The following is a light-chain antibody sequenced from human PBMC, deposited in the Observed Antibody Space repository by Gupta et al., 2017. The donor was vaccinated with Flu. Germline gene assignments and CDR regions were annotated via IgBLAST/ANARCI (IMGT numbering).Light chain of an antibody. CDR2: GAS. Sequence: EIVVTQSPATLSVSPGARATLSCRTSENVERNLAWFQQKPGQAPRLLIYGASTRETGIPARFSASGSGTEFTLTISGLQSEDFAVYYCQQYSNWPPSITFGQGTRLDNK. J-gene: IGKJ5*01. CDR1: ENVERN. CDR3: QQYSNWPPSIT. V-gene: IGKV3-15*01.